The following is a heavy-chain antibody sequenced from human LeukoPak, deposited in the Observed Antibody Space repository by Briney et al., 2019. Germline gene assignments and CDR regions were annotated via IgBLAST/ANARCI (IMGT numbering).Heavy chain of an antibody. Sequence: SETLSLTCTVSGGSISSYYWSWIRQPAGKGLEWFGRIYTSGTTNYNPSLKSRVTMSVDTSKNQFSLKMRSVTAADTAVYYCARANYDGSDYWGQGTLVTVSS. D-gene: IGHD3-22*01. CDR2: IYTSGTT. J-gene: IGHJ4*02. CDR1: GGSISSYY. V-gene: IGHV4-4*07. CDR3: ARANYDGSDY.